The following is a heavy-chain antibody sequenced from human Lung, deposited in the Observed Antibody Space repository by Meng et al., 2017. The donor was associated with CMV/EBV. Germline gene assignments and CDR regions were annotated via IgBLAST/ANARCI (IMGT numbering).Heavy chain of an antibody. CDR1: GGSFSGYY. D-gene: IGHD2-15*01. Sequence: GSLRLXFAVYGGSFSGYYWSWICQPPGKGLEWIGEINHSGSTNYNPSLKSRVTISVDTSKNQFSLRLSSVTAADTAVYYCARSNIVVVVAATLGYYYYGMDVWGQGTXVTVSS. V-gene: IGHV4-34*01. CDR3: ARSNIVVVVAATLGYYYYGMDV. CDR2: INHSGST. J-gene: IGHJ6*02.